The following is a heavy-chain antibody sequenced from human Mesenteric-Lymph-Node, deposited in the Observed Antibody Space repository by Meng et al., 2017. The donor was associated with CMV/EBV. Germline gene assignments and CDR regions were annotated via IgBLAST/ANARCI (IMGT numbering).Heavy chain of an antibody. D-gene: IGHD3-10*01. CDR2: IRNDRSSK. V-gene: IGHV3-30*02. CDR1: GFIFSNYG. J-gene: IGHJ4*02. Sequence: GESLKISCAASGFIFSNYGMHWVRQAPGKGLEWVAFIRNDRSSKYYADSVKGRFTISRDNSKNMLYLQMNSLRAEDTAVYYCAKEGGMVRGVMYYFDYWGQGTLVTVSS. CDR3: AKEGGMVRGVMYYFDY.